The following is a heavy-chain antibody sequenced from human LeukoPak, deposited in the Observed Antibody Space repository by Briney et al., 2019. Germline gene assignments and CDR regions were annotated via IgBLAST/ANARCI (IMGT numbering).Heavy chain of an antibody. Sequence: SETLSLTCAVYGGSFSGYYWSWIRQPPGKGLEWIGEINHSGSTNYNPSLKSRVTISVDTSKNQFSLKLSSVTAADTAVYYRARRTRWLQLGLVYWGQGTLVTVSS. D-gene: IGHD5-24*01. V-gene: IGHV4-34*01. CDR1: GGSFSGYY. CDR3: ARRTRWLQLGLVY. CDR2: INHSGST. J-gene: IGHJ4*02.